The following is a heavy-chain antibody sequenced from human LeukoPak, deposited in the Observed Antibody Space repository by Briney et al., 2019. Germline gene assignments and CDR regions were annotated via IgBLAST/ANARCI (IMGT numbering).Heavy chain of an antibody. CDR2: ISPTGSTT. CDR1: GFSFSGHW. V-gene: IGHV3-74*01. J-gene: IGHJ4*02. CDR3: ARGPNSNWSGLDF. Sequence: GGSPRLSCIASGFSFSGHWMHWARQLPGKGLVWVSRISPTGSTTSYADSVKGRFTVSRDNAKNTLYLRVNNLRAEDTAVYYCARGPNSNWSGLDFWGQGTLLTVSS. D-gene: IGHD6-6*01.